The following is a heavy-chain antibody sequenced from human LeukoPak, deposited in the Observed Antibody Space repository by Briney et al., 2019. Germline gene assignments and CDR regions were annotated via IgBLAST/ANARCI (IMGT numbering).Heavy chain of an antibody. J-gene: IGHJ5*02. Sequence: PSETLSLTCTVSGSSVSSGSYYWSWIRQPPGKGLEWIGYFYYRGSTKYNPSLKSRVTISVDTSKNQFSLKLSSVTAADTAVYYCAAQDVNWFDPWGQGTLVTVSS. CDR3: AAQDVNWFDP. CDR2: FYYRGST. CDR1: GSSVSSGSYY. D-gene: IGHD2-15*01. V-gene: IGHV4-61*01.